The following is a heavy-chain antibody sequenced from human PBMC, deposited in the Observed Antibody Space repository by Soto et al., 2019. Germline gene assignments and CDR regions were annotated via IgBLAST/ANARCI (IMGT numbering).Heavy chain of an antibody. V-gene: IGHV3-21*01. J-gene: IGHJ3*02. D-gene: IGHD2-2*01. CDR2: LSSSCTYI. Sequence: PGRSLRLSCAPSGFTFNKYYVNCVRQSPGKRLEWVSYLSSSCTYIYYADAAKGRFSISRDNAKNALYLQMNSLRAEDTAVYYCARGALCSSSNCFGSGGFDIWGQGTMVTVSS. CDR3: ARGALCSSSNCFGSGGFDI. CDR1: GFTFNKYY.